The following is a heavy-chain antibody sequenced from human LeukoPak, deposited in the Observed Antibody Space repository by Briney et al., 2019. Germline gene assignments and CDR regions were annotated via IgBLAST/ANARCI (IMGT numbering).Heavy chain of an antibody. CDR1: GFTVSSNY. Sequence: GGSLRLSCAASGFTVSSNYMSWARQAPGKGLEWVSVIYSGGSTYYADSVKGRFTISRDNSKNTLYLQMNSLTAEDTAVYYCARDHNYYDSSGYYPWGQGTLVTVSS. CDR2: IYSGGST. CDR3: ARDHNYYDSSGYYP. D-gene: IGHD3-22*01. J-gene: IGHJ5*02. V-gene: IGHV3-66*01.